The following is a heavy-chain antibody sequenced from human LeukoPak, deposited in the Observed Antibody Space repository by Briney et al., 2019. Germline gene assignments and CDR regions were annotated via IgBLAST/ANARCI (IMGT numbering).Heavy chain of an antibody. Sequence: SETLSLTCTVSGGSISSYYWSWIRQPPGKGLEWIGYIYYSGSTNYNPSLKSRVTISVDTSKNQFSLKLSSVTAADTAVYYCARDMPDSSGPYYFDYWGQGTLVTVSS. CDR1: GGSISSYY. V-gene: IGHV4-59*01. CDR3: ARDMPDSSGPYYFDY. CDR2: IYYSGST. D-gene: IGHD3-22*01. J-gene: IGHJ4*02.